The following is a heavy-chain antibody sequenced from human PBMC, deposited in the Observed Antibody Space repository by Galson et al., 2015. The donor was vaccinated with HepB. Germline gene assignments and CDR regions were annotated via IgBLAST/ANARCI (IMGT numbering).Heavy chain of an antibody. V-gene: IGHV3-7*01. J-gene: IGHJ4*02. CDR1: GFTFSTFW. CDR2: IKQDGSET. Sequence: SLRLSCAGSGFTFSTFWMSWVRQAPGKGLEWVANIKQDGSETNYVDSVKSRFRISRVNAENSLYLQMNSLRAEDTAVYYCARDEDYSNIWSKGDYWGQGTLVTVSS. CDR3: ARDEDYSNIWSKGDY. D-gene: IGHD6-13*01.